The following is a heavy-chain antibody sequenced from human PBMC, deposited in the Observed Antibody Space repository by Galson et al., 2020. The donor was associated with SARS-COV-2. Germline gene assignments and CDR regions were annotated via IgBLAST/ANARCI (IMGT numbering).Heavy chain of an antibody. Sequence: ASVKVSCKASGFTFTTYAMNWVRQAPGRGLEWMGWINTHTGNTAYAQGFTGRFVFSLDTSVSTAYLQISSLKAEDTAVYYCARVRYYYGMDVWGQGTTVTVSS. D-gene: IGHD4-17*01. J-gene: IGHJ6*02. CDR3: ARVRYYYGMDV. V-gene: IGHV7-4-1*02. CDR1: GFTFTTYA. CDR2: INTHTGNT.